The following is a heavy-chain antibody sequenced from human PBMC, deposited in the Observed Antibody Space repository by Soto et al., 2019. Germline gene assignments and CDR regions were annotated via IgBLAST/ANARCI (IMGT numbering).Heavy chain of an antibody. V-gene: IGHV1-18*01. CDR2: ISPDNGTT. D-gene: IGHD5-12*01. J-gene: IGHJ6*02. CDR1: GYTFTIYG. CDR3: ARALGYSGYAGMDV. Sequence: QVQLVQSGGEVKKPGASVKVSCKASGYTFTIYGINWVRQAPGQGLEWMGWISPDNGTTNYAQKLQGRVTMTTDTSTSTAYMELRRLRSDDTAVYYCARALGYSGYAGMDVWGQGTTVTVSS.